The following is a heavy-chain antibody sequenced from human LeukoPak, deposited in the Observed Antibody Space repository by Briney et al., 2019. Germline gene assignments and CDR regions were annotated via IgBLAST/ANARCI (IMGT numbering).Heavy chain of an antibody. D-gene: IGHD2-2*01. CDR2: INYSGST. Sequence: SETLSLTCTVSGGSIIGSTSYWGWIRQPPGKGLDWIGIINYSGSTYYNPSLKSRVTISVDTSKNQFSLKLSSVTAADTAVYYCARGGIVVVPAAKSSGLGGTWFDPWGQGTLVTVSS. V-gene: IGHV4-39*07. J-gene: IGHJ5*02. CDR3: ARGGIVVVPAAKSSGLGGTWFDP. CDR1: GGSIIGSTSY.